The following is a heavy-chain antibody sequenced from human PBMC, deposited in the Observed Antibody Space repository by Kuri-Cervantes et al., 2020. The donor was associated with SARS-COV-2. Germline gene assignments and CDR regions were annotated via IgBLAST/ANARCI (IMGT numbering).Heavy chain of an antibody. CDR3: AGGSSGRDY. Sequence: SETLSLTCAISGDSVSSNSAAWSWIRQSPSRGLEWLGRTFYRSKWHNDYAVSVKSRITISPDTSKNQFSLRLNSVTPEDTAVYYCAGGSSGRDYWGQGTLVTVSS. D-gene: IGHD6-19*01. V-gene: IGHV6-1*01. CDR1: GDSVSSNSAA. CDR2: TFYRSKWHN. J-gene: IGHJ4*02.